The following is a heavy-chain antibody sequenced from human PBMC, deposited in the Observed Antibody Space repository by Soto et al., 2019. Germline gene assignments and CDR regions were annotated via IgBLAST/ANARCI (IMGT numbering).Heavy chain of an antibody. D-gene: IGHD5-18*01. J-gene: IGHJ5*02. CDR1: GGTFSTNS. CDR3: AREGGYNYGLGRGQPFDP. CDR2: IIPLFVSA. Sequence: QVQLVQSGAEVRKSGSSVKVSCKASGGTFSTNSINWVRQAPGQGLEWMGGIIPLFVSANYAQKFRGRVTITADESTSTVYMELSRLTSDDTAVYYCAREGGYNYGLGRGQPFDPWGQGTLVTVTS. V-gene: IGHV1-69*01.